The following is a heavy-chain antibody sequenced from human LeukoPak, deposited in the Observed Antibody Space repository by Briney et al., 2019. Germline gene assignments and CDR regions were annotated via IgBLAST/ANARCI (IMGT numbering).Heavy chain of an antibody. CDR1: GFTFSSYW. Sequence: GGSLRLSCAASGFTFSSYWMHWVRQAPGKGLVWVSRINSDGSSTSYADSVKGRFTISRDNAKNTLYLQMSSLRAEDTAVYYCARVVFEAAAGRGGDYYYYYYMDVWGKGTTVTVSS. J-gene: IGHJ6*03. D-gene: IGHD6-13*01. V-gene: IGHV3-74*01. CDR2: INSDGSST. CDR3: ARVVFEAAAGRGGDYYYYYYMDV.